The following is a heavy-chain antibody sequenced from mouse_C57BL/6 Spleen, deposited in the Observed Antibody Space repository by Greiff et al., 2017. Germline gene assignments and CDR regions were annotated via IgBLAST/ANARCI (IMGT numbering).Heavy chain of an antibody. CDR1: EYEFPSHD. CDR2: INSDGGST. V-gene: IGHV5-2*01. D-gene: IGHD2-1*01. CDR3: TRHIYCGNSYAMDY. Sequence: EVQGVESGGGLVQPGESLKLSCESTEYEFPSHDMSWVRKTPEQRLELVAAINSDGGSTYYPDTLERRFIISRDNTKKTLYLQMSSLRSEDTALYYGTRHIYCGNSYAMDYWGQGTSVTVSS. J-gene: IGHJ4*01.